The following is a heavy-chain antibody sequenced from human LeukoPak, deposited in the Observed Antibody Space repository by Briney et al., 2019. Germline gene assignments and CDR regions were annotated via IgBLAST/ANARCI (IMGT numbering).Heavy chain of an antibody. V-gene: IGHV4-31*03. Sequence: SQTLSLTCTVSGGSISSGGYYWSWIRQHPGQGLEWIGYIYYGGSTNYNPALKSRVTISADTSKNQFSLNLRSVTAADTAVYYCARDVSLGYYDSSGHIPQIYFDYWGQGTLVTVSS. CDR2: IYYGGST. CDR1: GGSISSGGYY. CDR3: ARDVSLGYYDSSGHIPQIYFDY. J-gene: IGHJ4*02. D-gene: IGHD3-22*01.